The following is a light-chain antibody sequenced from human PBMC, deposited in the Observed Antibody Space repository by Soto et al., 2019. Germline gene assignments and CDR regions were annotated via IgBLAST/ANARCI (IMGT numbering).Light chain of an antibody. J-gene: IGLJ1*01. CDR3: ALWDDGLRGYV. CDR1: SSNIGINF. CDR2: SNN. V-gene: IGLV1-47*02. Sequence: QAVVSQPPSASGTPGQRVTISCSGSSSNIGINFVYWYQQLPGTAPKLLIYSNNQRLSGVPDRFTGSRSGTSASLAIRGLQAEDEADYYCALWDDGLRGYVFGTGTKLTVL.